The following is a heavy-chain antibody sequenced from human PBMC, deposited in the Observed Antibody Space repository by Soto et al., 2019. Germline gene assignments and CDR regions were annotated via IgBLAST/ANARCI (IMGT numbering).Heavy chain of an antibody. CDR2: ISVSDAFI. J-gene: IGHJ4*02. Sequence: ESGGDLVQPGGSLRLSCAASGFNVGAFAVNWVRQAPGKGPEWVSGISVSDAFIYYADSVRGRFSISRDASENILYLQMNSLRVDDTALYYCTRETVAGITGLDYWGPGTLVTVSS. CDR1: GFNVGAFA. CDR3: TRETVAGITGLDY. V-gene: IGHV3-23*01. D-gene: IGHD1-20*01.